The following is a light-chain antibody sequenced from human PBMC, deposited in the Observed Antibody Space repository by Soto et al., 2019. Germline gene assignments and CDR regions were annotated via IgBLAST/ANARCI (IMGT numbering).Light chain of an antibody. V-gene: IGLV1-44*01. J-gene: IGLJ1*01. CDR1: TSNSGANT. CDR3: AAGDDSLNGHV. Sequence: SVLTLPPSASGTPGQRVTLSCSVHTSNSGANTVGWFPQLPGPAPRIHIYVNDKRPSEVPDRSSRSKSSTSAAMASRGLQSEYEADYYCAAGDDSLNGHVFGTGTRVTVL. CDR2: VND.